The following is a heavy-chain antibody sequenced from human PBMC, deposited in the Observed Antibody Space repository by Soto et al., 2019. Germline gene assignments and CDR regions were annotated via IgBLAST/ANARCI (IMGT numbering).Heavy chain of an antibody. CDR1: GYTFTGYY. D-gene: IGHD2-21*01. Sequence: GASVKVSCKASGYTFTGYYMHWVRQAPGQGLEWMGWINPNSGGTNYAQKFQGRVTMTRDTSISTAYMELSSLRSDDTAVYYCARVDSKRVKNYYYGMDVWGQGTTVTVSS. V-gene: IGHV1-2*02. J-gene: IGHJ6*02. CDR2: INPNSGGT. CDR3: ARVDSKRVKNYYYGMDV.